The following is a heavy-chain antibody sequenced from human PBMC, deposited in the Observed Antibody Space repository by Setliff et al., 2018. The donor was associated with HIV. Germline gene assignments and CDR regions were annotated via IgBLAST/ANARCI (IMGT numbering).Heavy chain of an antibody. CDR2: IRYDESDK. D-gene: IGHD6-13*01. J-gene: IGHJ4*02. CDR1: GFTFSNSG. CDR3: AKNLFSSRWSPLDS. V-gene: IGHV3-30*02. Sequence: GESPKISCAASGFTFSNSGMHWVRQAPGKGLEWVTFIRYDESDKDYADSVKGRFTISRDNSKDTLYLQMNRLRSEDTAVYYCAKNLFSSRWSPLDSWGQGTLVTVSS.